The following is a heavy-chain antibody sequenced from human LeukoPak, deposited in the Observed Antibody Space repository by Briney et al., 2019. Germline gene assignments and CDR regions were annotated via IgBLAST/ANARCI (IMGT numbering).Heavy chain of an antibody. CDR1: GGSFSGYY. CDR2: INHSGST. V-gene: IGHV4-34*01. D-gene: IGHD6-13*01. Sequence: SETLSLTCAVYGGSFSGYYWSWIRQPPGKGLEWIGEINHSGSTNYNPSLKSRVTISVDTSKNQFSLKLSSVTAAHTAVYYCARGRSSWYRWWGQGTLVTVSS. CDR3: ARGRSSWYRW. J-gene: IGHJ4*02.